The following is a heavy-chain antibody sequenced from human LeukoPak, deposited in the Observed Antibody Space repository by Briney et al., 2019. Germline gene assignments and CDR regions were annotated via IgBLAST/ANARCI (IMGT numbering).Heavy chain of an antibody. CDR2: INHSRSI. CDR3: ARAEIVVVPPVKGAWNWFAP. Sequence: SYTLSLTCVVCGGSFSGYYWSWIRQPPAKGRGGIGEINHSRSINHNPSLKSRVTISLDTSKNQFSLQLRPVTASATAVYYCARAEIVVVPPVKGAWNWFAPWGQGTLVTVSS. CDR1: GGSFSGYY. J-gene: IGHJ5*02. D-gene: IGHD2-2*01. V-gene: IGHV4-34*01.